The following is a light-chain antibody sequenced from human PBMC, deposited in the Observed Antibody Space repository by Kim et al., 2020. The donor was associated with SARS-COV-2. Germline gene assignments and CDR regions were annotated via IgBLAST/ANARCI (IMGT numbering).Light chain of an antibody. CDR1: ESVNVY. Sequence: EIVLTQFPATLSLSPGERATLSCRASESVNVYLAWYQQKPGQAPRLFIANASTRATGIPARFIGSGSGTDFTLTISSLEPEDFAVYYCQQRTDWPFTFGGGTKVDIK. CDR2: NAS. CDR3: QQRTDWPFT. V-gene: IGKV3-11*01. J-gene: IGKJ4*01.